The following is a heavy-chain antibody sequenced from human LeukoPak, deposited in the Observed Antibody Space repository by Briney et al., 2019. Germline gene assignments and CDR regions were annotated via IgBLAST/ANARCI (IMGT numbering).Heavy chain of an antibody. CDR3: ARDGPLYSSSWYGFHYYYYMDV. Sequence: GGSLRLSCAASEFSFSTYWMTWVRQAPGKGLEWVANIKQDGSEKYYVDSVKGRFTISRDNAKNSLYLQMNSLRAEDTAVYYCARDGPLYSSSWYGFHYYYYMDVWGKGTTVTVSS. D-gene: IGHD6-13*01. V-gene: IGHV3-7*01. J-gene: IGHJ6*03. CDR1: EFSFSTYW. CDR2: IKQDGSEK.